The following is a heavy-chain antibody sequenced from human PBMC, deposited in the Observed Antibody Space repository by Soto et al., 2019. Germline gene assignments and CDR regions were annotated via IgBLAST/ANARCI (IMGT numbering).Heavy chain of an antibody. D-gene: IGHD1-1*01. CDR2: IIPMSGTT. Sequence: QVHLVQSGAEVKKPGSSVKVSCKASGGAFTSYSFHWVRQAPGQGLEWMGGIIPMSGTTNYALKFQGRVTMTADVPTNTAYIELSSLRSEDTAIYYCASDNSGLDYWGQGTLVTVSS. J-gene: IGHJ4*02. CDR3: ASDNSGLDY. CDR1: GGAFTSYS. V-gene: IGHV1-69*12.